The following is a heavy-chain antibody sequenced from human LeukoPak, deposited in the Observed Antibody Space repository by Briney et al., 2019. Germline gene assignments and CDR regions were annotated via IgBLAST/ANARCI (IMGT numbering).Heavy chain of an antibody. V-gene: IGHV4-4*09. CDR2: IYTSGST. Sequence: PSETLSLTCTVSGGSISSYYWSWIRQPPGKGLEWIGYIYTSGSTNYNPSLKSRVTISVDTSKDQFSLKPSSVTAADTAVDYCALGGELPVLGGQGTLVTVSS. J-gene: IGHJ4*02. CDR3: ALGGELPVL. CDR1: GGSISSYY. D-gene: IGHD1-26*01.